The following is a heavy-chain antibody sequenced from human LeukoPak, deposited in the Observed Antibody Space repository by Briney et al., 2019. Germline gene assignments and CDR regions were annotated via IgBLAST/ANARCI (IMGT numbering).Heavy chain of an antibody. Sequence: SQTLSLTCTVSGGSISSGGYYWSWIRQHPGKGLEWIGYIYYSGSTYYNPSLKSRVTISVDTSKNQFSLKLSSVTAADTAMYYCAREVYNWNDGSWFDPWCQGTLVTVSS. CDR1: GGSISSGGYY. CDR2: IYYSGST. J-gene: IGHJ5*02. D-gene: IGHD1-20*01. CDR3: AREVYNWNDGSWFDP. V-gene: IGHV4-31*03.